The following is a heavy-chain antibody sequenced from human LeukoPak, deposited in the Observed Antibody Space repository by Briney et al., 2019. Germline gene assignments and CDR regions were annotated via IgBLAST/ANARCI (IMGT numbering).Heavy chain of an antibody. Sequence: GGSLRLSCAASGFTFSSYSMNWVRQAPGKGLEWVSSISSSSSYIYYADSVKGRFTISRDNAKNSLYLQMNSLRAEDTAVYYCARDGVVGATNGFDYWGQGTLVTVSS. J-gene: IGHJ4*02. V-gene: IGHV3-21*01. CDR3: ARDGVVGATNGFDY. CDR2: ISSSSSYI. D-gene: IGHD1-26*01. CDR1: GFTFSSYS.